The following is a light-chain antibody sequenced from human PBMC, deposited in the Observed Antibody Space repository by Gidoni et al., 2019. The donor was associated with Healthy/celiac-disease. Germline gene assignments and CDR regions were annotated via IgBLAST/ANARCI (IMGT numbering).Light chain of an antibody. CDR1: QSVSSY. CDR2: DAS. CDR3: QQRSNWPS. J-gene: IGKJ4*01. Sequence: EIVLTQSPAPLSLSPGERATLPCRASQSVSSYLAWYQQKPGQAPRLLIYDASNRATGIPPRCSGSGSGTDFTLTISSLEPEDVAVYYCQQRSNWPSFGGGTKVEIK. V-gene: IGKV3-11*01.